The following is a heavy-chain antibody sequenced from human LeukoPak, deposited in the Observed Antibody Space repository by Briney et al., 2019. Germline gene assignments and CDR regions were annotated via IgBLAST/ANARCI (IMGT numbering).Heavy chain of an antibody. V-gene: IGHV4-59*01. Sequence: SETLSLTCTVSGGSISSYYWSWIRQPPGKGLEWIGYIYYSGSTNYNPSLKSRVAISVDTSKNQFSLKLSSVTAADTAVYYCASIAVANYGDHTAFDIWGQGTMVTVSS. CDR3: ASIAVANYGDHTAFDI. D-gene: IGHD4-17*01. CDR1: GGSISSYY. J-gene: IGHJ3*02. CDR2: IYYSGST.